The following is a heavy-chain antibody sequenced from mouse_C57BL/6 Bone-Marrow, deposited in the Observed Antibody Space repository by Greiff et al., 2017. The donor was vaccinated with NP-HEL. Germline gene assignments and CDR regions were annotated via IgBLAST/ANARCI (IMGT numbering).Heavy chain of an antibody. CDR1: GYTFTSYD. Sequence: QVQLQQSGPELVKPGASVKLSCKASGYTFTSYDINWVKQRPGQGLEWIGWIYPRDGSTKYNEKFKGKATLTVDPSSSTAYMELHSLTSEDSAVYFCARWGPVTTVVAPYWYFDVWGTGTTVTVSS. D-gene: IGHD1-1*01. J-gene: IGHJ1*03. CDR2: IYPRDGST. CDR3: ARWGPVTTVVAPYWYFDV. V-gene: IGHV1-85*01.